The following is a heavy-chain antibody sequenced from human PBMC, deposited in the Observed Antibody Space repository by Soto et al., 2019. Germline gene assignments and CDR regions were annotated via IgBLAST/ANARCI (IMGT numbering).Heavy chain of an antibody. CDR3: ARDGMMVVAATQDYYYGMDV. CDR2: ISAYNGNT. V-gene: IGHV1-18*04. D-gene: IGHD2-15*01. CDR1: GYTFTSYG. Sequence: ASVKVSCKASGYTFTSYGISWVRQAPGQGLEWMGWISAYNGNTNYAQKLQGRVTMTTDTSTSTAYMELRSLRSDDTAVYYCARDGMMVVAATQDYYYGMDVWGQGTTVTVSS. J-gene: IGHJ6*02.